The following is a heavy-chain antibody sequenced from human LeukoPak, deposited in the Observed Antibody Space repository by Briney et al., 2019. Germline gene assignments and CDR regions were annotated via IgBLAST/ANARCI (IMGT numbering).Heavy chain of an antibody. D-gene: IGHD6-13*01. CDR1: GFTFDDYA. Sequence: GRSLRLSCAASGFTFDDYAMHWVRQAPGKGLEWVSGISWNSGSIGYADSVKGRFTISRDNAKNSVYLQMNSLRVEDTAVYYCARVGRTITAAGFGAFDIWGQRTMVTVSS. J-gene: IGHJ3*02. CDR2: ISWNSGSI. CDR3: ARVGRTITAAGFGAFDI. V-gene: IGHV3-9*01.